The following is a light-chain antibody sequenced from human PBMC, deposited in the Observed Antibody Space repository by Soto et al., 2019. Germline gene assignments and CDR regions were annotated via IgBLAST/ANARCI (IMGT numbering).Light chain of an antibody. CDR2: YDS. Sequence: SYELTQPPSVSVAPGKTARITCGGNNIGSKSVHWYQQKPGQAPVLVIYYDSDRPSGIPERFSGSNSGNTATLTISRIEAGDEADYYCQGWASSSDHPHVVFGGGTKLTVL. J-gene: IGLJ2*01. V-gene: IGLV3-21*04. CDR1: NIGSKS. CDR3: QGWASSSDHPHVV.